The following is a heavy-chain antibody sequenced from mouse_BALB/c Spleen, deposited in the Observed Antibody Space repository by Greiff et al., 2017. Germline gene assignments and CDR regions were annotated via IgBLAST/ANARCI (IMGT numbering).Heavy chain of an antibody. V-gene: IGHV5-17*02. Sequence: EVQRVESGGGLVQPGGSLKLSCAASGFTFSSYTMSWVRQTPEKRLEWVAYISSGSSTIYYADTVKGRFTISRDNPKNTLFLQMTSLRSEDTAMYYCARSPIYYGYDDAMDYWGQGTSVTVSS. CDR1: GFTFSSYT. CDR2: ISSGSSTI. CDR3: ARSPIYYGYDDAMDY. J-gene: IGHJ4*01. D-gene: IGHD2-2*01.